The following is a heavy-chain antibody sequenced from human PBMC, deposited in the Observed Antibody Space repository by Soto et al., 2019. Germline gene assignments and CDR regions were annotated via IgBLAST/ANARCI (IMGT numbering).Heavy chain of an antibody. J-gene: IGHJ4*01. CDR1: GFTFADYA. CDR3: AKATRIAVAGSYYFDY. Sequence: EVQLVESGGGLVQPGRSLRLSCAASGFTFADYAMHWVRQAPGKGLEWVSGISWNSGSIGYADSVKGRFTISRDNAKNSLYLQMNSLRAEDTSLYYCAKATRIAVAGSYYFDYWGHGTLVTVSS. CDR2: ISWNSGSI. D-gene: IGHD6-19*01. V-gene: IGHV3-9*01.